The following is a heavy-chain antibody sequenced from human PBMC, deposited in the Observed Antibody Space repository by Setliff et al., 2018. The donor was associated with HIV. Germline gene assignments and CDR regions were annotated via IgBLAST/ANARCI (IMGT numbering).Heavy chain of an antibody. D-gene: IGHD4-17*01. V-gene: IGHV3-49*04. CDR1: GFTFGEYA. Sequence: PGGSLRLSCTATGFTFGEYAMSWVRRAPGKGLEWVSFIRSKAHGGTTEYAASVKGRFTISRDDSENSLFLQMNGLRDGDSAVYFCATSSPPDDYGDLGGIDRWGQGTLVTVSS. CDR3: ATSSPPDDYGDLGGIDR. J-gene: IGHJ5*02. CDR2: IRSKAHGGTT.